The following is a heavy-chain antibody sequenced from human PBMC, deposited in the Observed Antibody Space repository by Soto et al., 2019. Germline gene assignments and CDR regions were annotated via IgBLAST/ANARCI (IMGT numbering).Heavy chain of an antibody. CDR1: GGTFSSYT. D-gene: IGHD3-9*01. Sequence: QVQLVQSGAEVKKPGSSVKFSCKASGGTFSSYTISWVRQAPGQGLEWMGRIIPILGIANYAQKFQGRVTITADKSTSTAYMELSSLSSEDTAVYYCAYDLLTGYYGGEHWFDPWGQGTLYTVSS. CDR2: IIPILGIA. V-gene: IGHV1-69*02. CDR3: AYDLLTGYYGGEHWFDP. J-gene: IGHJ5*02.